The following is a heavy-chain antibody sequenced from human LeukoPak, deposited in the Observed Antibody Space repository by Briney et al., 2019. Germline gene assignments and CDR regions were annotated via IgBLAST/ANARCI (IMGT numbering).Heavy chain of an antibody. Sequence: PGGSLRLSCAASGFTFSSYAMSGVRQAPGRGLEGVSAIYSSGGSTYYDDSVKGRFTISRDNSKNTLYLQMNSLRAEDTAVYYCAKNAEYYYDSSGYSDYWGQGTLVTVSS. J-gene: IGHJ4*02. CDR2: IYSSGGST. D-gene: IGHD3-22*01. CDR1: GFTFSSYA. CDR3: AKNAEYYYDSSGYSDY. V-gene: IGHV3-23*01.